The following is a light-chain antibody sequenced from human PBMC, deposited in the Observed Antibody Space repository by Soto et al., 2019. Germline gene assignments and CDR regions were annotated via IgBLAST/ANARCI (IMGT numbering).Light chain of an antibody. J-gene: IGLJ3*02. Sequence: QSALTQPASVSGSPGQSITISCTGTSSDVGNYKYVSWYQQHPDKAPKLMIYDVSSRPSGVSNRFSGSKSGNTASLTISGLQAEDEADYYCSSDTTSSTLVFGGGTKLTVL. CDR2: DVS. V-gene: IGLV2-14*03. CDR3: SSDTTSSTLV. CDR1: SSDVGNYKY.